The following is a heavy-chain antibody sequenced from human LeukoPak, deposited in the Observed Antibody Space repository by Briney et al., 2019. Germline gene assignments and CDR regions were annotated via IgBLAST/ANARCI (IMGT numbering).Heavy chain of an antibody. J-gene: IGHJ4*02. CDR2: IHTSGST. D-gene: IGHD6-19*01. CDR1: GGSISSYH. V-gene: IGHV4-4*07. Sequence: SETLSLTCTVSGGSISSYHWSWIRQPAGKGLEWIGQIHTSGSTNYNPPLKSRVTMSIDTPENQVSLTIRSVTAADTAIYYCARRDISTGWSFDYWGQGTPVTVSS. CDR3: ARRDISTGWSFDY.